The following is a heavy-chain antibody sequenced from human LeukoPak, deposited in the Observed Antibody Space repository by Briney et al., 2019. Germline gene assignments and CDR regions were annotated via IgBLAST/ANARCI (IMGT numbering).Heavy chain of an antibody. CDR3: ARDRYTSTWGPFDY. Sequence: GGSLRLSCAASGFTFSSYTMNWVRQALGEGLEWVAVVSSDENNKYYADSVKGRFTISRDNSKNTLYLQMNSLRAEDTALYYCARDRYTSTWGPFDYWGQGTLVTVSS. D-gene: IGHD6-13*01. V-gene: IGHV3-30*03. CDR2: VSSDENNK. CDR1: GFTFSSYT. J-gene: IGHJ4*02.